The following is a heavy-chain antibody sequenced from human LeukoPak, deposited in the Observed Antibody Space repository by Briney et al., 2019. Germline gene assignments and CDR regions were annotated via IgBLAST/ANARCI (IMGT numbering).Heavy chain of an antibody. Sequence: SETLSLTCAVYGGSFSGYYWSWIRQPPGKGLEWIGEINHSGSTNYNPSLKSRVTISVDTSKNQFSLKLSSVTAADTAVHYCARGPSPSGDISFGYWGQGTLVTVSS. CDR3: ARGPSPSGDISFGY. V-gene: IGHV4-34*01. J-gene: IGHJ4*02. D-gene: IGHD4-17*01. CDR1: GGSFSGYY. CDR2: INHSGST.